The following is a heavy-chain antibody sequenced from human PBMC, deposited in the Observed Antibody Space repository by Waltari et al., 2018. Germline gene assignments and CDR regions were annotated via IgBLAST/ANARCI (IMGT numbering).Heavy chain of an antibody. Sequence: QVQLVQSGAEVKKPGASVKVSCKASGYTFTSYAMHWGRQAPGQRLEWMGWINAGYGNTKYSQKFQGRVTITRDTSASTAYMELSSLRSEDTAVYYCARVNGWEGNDYWGQGTLVTVSS. D-gene: IGHD1-26*01. CDR3: ARVNGWEGNDY. CDR1: GYTFTSYA. J-gene: IGHJ4*02. V-gene: IGHV1-3*01. CDR2: INAGYGNT.